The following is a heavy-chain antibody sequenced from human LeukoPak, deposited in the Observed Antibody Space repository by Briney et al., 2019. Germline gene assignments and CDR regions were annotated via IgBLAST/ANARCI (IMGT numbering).Heavy chain of an antibody. CDR1: GFTFTTFW. CDR2: INEDGSEE. J-gene: IGHJ6*02. Sequence: GGSLRLSCVASGFTFTTFWMAWVRQAPGKGLEWVANINEDGSEERYVDSVQGRFIISRDNTERSLYLQMNSLRAEDTALYYCAKDRAGPYYGSGTPSYYYYGMDVWGQGTTVTVSS. CDR3: AKDRAGPYYGSGTPSYYYYGMDV. V-gene: IGHV3-7*03. D-gene: IGHD3-10*01.